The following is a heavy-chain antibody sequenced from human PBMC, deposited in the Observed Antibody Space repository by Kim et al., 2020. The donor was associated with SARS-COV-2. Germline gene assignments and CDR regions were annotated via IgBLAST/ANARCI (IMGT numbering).Heavy chain of an antibody. CDR2: IWYDGSNK. V-gene: IGHV3-33*01. J-gene: IGHJ5*02. D-gene: IGHD3-10*01. CDR1: GFTFSSYG. CDR3: ARDRWPKVRGVAAGWFDP. Sequence: GGSLRLSCAASGFTFSSYGMHWVRQAPGKGLEWVAVIWYDGSNKYYADSVKGRFTISRDNSKNTLYLQMNSLRAEDTAVYYCARDRWPKVRGVAAGWFDPWDQGTLVTVSS.